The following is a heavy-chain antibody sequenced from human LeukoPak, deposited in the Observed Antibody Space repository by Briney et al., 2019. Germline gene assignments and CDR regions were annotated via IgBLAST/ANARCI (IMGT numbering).Heavy chain of an antibody. CDR2: IYHSGST. CDR3: AKMCRDGYNFLDAFDI. V-gene: IGHV4-38-2*02. J-gene: IGHJ3*02. D-gene: IGHD5-24*01. CDR1: GYSISSGYY. Sequence: PSETLSLTCTVSGYSISSGYYWGWIRQPPGKGLEWIGSIYHSGSTYYNPSLKSRLTISVDTSKNQFSLRLSSVTAADTAVYYCAKMCRDGYNFLDAFDIWGQGTMVTVSS.